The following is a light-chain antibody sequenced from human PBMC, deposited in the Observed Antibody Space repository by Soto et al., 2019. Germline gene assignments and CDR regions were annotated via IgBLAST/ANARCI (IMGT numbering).Light chain of an antibody. CDR1: QSISSH. J-gene: IGKJ1*01. Sequence: DIQMTQSPSSLSASVGDRVTITCRASQSISSHLNWFQQKPGKAPKLLIYAASSLQSGVPSRFSGSGSGTDFTLTISSLQPDDFATYHCQQTHSPPTFGPGTKVEVK. V-gene: IGKV1-39*01. CDR3: QQTHSPPT. CDR2: AAS.